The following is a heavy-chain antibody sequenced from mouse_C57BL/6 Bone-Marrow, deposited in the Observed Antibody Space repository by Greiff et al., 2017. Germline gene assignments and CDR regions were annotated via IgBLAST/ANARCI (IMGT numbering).Heavy chain of an antibody. CDR3: ARENYKERDY. D-gene: IGHD2-12*01. Sequence: EVKLVESEGGLVQPGRSMKLSCTASGFTFSDYYMAWVRQVPEKGLEWVANINYDGSSTYYLDSLKSRFIISRDNAKNILYLQMSSLKSEDTATYYCARENYKERDYWGQGTSVTVSS. CDR2: INYDGSST. J-gene: IGHJ4*01. V-gene: IGHV5-16*01. CDR1: GFTFSDYY.